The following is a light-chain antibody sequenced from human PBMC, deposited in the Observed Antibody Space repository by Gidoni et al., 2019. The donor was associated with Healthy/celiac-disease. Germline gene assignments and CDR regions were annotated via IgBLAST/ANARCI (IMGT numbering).Light chain of an antibody. J-gene: IGKJ3*01. CDR1: QSVSSN. Sequence: ILITPSPTTLSVSPGERATLSCRASQSVSSNLAWYQQKPGQAPRLLIYGASTRATGIPARFSGSGSGTEFTLTISSLQSEDFAVYYCQQYNNWPLTFXPXTKVDIK. CDR2: GAS. V-gene: IGKV3-15*01. CDR3: QQYNNWPLT.